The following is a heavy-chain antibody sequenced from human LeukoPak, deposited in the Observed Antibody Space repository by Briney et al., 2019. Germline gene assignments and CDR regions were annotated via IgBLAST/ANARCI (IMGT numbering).Heavy chain of an antibody. D-gene: IGHD2/OR15-2a*01. Sequence: GGSLRLSCAASGFTVNNNYMGWVRQAPGKGLEWVSSMSSTSKYKYYADSVKGRFTISRDNAKNSLYLQMNSLRADDTAVYYCARDLWTSRDYYGMDVWGQGTTVTVSS. J-gene: IGHJ6*02. CDR3: ARDLWTSRDYYGMDV. CDR1: GFTVNNNY. CDR2: MSSTSKYK. V-gene: IGHV3-21*01.